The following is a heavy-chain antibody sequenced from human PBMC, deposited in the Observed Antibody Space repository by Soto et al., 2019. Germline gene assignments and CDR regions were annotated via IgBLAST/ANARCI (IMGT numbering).Heavy chain of an antibody. CDR3: AVDYDSSGYYSLAFDI. CDR1: CISISSSNW. CDR2: IYHSGST. J-gene: IGHJ3*02. V-gene: IGHV4-4*02. D-gene: IGHD3-22*01. Sequence: SATLSLTCAISCISISSSNWWSWVRQPPGKGLEWIGEIYHSGSTNSNPSLKSRVTISVDKSKNQFSLKLSSVTAADTAVYYCAVDYDSSGYYSLAFDIWGQGTMVT.